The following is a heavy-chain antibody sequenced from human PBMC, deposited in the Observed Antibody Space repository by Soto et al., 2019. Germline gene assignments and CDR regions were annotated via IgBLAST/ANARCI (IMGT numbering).Heavy chain of an antibody. CDR3: ARSKWELSIDY. J-gene: IGHJ4*02. V-gene: IGHV4-30-4*01. Sequence: TLSLTCTVSGGSISSGDYYWSWIRQPPGKGLEWIGYIYYSGSTYYNPSLKSRVTISVDTSKIQFSLKLSSVTAADTAVYYCARSKWELSIDYWGQGTLVTVSS. CDR2: IYYSGST. CDR1: GGSISSGDYY. D-gene: IGHD1-26*01.